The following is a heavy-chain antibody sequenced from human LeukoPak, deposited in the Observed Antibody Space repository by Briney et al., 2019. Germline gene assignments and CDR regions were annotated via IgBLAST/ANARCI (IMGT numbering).Heavy chain of an antibody. CDR3: VGSGWYKSGAFDI. V-gene: IGHV4-34*01. J-gene: IGHJ3*02. Sequence: PSETLSLTCAVYGGSFSGYYWSWIRQPPGKGLEWIGEINHSGSTNYNPSLKSRVTISVDTSKNQFSLKLSSVTAADTAVYYCVGSGWYKSGAFDIWGQGTMVTVSS. CDR1: GGSFSGYY. CDR2: INHSGST. D-gene: IGHD6-19*01.